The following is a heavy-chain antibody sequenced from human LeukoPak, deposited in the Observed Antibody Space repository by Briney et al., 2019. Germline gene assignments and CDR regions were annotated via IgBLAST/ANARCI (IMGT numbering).Heavy chain of an antibody. J-gene: IGHJ5*01. Sequence: ASVKVSCKTSGYTFTNYGVSWVRQAPGQGREWMGWIRPYSGNTNYAQKLQGRVAMTTDTSTSTAYMELKNLRSDDTAVYYCARGSSTWYESWGQGTLVTVSS. CDR1: GYTFTNYG. D-gene: IGHD2-15*01. V-gene: IGHV1-18*01. CDR2: IRPYSGNT. CDR3: ARGSSTWYES.